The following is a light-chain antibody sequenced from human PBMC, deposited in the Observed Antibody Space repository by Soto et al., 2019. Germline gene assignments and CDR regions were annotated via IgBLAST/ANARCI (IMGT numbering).Light chain of an antibody. CDR3: QQYDSSPWK. V-gene: IGKV3-20*01. Sequence: EIVLTQSPGTLSLSPGERATLSCRASQSVSSSFLAWYQQKPGQAPRLLIYGASIRATGIPDRLSGSGSGTDFTLTISRVVPEYFAVYYCQQYDSSPWKFGQGTKVEIK. CDR2: GAS. J-gene: IGKJ1*01. CDR1: QSVSSSF.